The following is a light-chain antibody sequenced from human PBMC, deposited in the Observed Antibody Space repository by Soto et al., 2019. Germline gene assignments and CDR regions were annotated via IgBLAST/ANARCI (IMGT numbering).Light chain of an antibody. J-gene: IGLJ1*01. Sequence: QSVRTQPPSVSGAPGQRVTHSWTGSSSNIGAGYDVHWYQQLPGTAPKLLIYSNSNRPSGVPDRFSGSKSGTSASLAITGLQAEDEADYYCQSYDSSLSAFYVFGTGTKLTVL. V-gene: IGLV1-40*01. CDR1: SSNIGAGYD. CDR2: SNS. CDR3: QSYDSSLSAFYV.